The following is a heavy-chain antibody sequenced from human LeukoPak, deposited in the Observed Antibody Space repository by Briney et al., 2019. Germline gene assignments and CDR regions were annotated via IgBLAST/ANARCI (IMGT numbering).Heavy chain of an antibody. J-gene: IGHJ4*02. CDR2: ISYDGSNK. Sequence: PGRSLRLSCAASGFTFSSYGMHWVRQAPGKGLEWVAVISYDGSNKYYADSVKGRFTISRDNSKNTLYLQMNSLRAEDTVVYYCARWSSGYLFDETYYFDYWGQGTLVTVSS. CDR1: GFTFSSYG. V-gene: IGHV3-30*03. CDR3: ARWSSGYLFDETYYFDY. D-gene: IGHD3-22*01.